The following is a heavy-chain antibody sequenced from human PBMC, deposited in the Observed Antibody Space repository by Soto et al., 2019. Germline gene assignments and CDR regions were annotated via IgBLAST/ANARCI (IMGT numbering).Heavy chain of an antibody. CDR2: ISAYNGNT. CDR1: GYTFTSYG. V-gene: IGHV1-18*04. J-gene: IGHJ6*02. Sequence: ASVKVSCKASGYTFTSYGISWVRQAPGQGLEWMGWISAYNGNTNYAQKLQGRVTMTTDTSTSTAYMELRSLRSDDTAVYYCARDPGPAAILYYYYGMDVWGQGTTVTVSS. CDR3: ARDPGPAAILYYYYGMDV. D-gene: IGHD2-2*02.